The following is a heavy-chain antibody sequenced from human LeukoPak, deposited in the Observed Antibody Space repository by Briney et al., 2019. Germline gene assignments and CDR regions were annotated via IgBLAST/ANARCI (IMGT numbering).Heavy chain of an antibody. J-gene: IGHJ4*02. CDR2: INPSGGST. Sequence: ASVKVSCKASRYTFTNYYMHWVRQAPGQGLEWMGIINPSGGSTSYAQKFQGRVTMTRDTSISTAYLELSNLRSDDTAAYYCVRGYSYGFYFDYWGQGSLVTVSS. V-gene: IGHV1-46*01. CDR3: VRGYSYGFYFDY. CDR1: RYTFTNYY. D-gene: IGHD5-18*01.